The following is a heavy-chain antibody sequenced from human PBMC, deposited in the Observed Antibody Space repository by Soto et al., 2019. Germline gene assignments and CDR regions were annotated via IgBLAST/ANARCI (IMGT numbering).Heavy chain of an antibody. CDR1: GGTFSSYT. CDR3: ARAHGLLDNWFDP. J-gene: IGHJ5*02. D-gene: IGHD2-15*01. CDR2: IIPILGIA. V-gene: IGHV1-69*02. Sequence: SVKVSCKASGGTFSSYTISWVRQAPGQGLEWMGRIIPILGIANYAQKFQGRVTITADKSTSTAYMELSSLRSEDTAVYYCARAHGLLDNWFDPWGQGTLVTVSS.